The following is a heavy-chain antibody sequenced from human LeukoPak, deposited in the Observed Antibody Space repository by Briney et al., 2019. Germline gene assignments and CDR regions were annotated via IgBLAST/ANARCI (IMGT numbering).Heavy chain of an antibody. CDR1: GGSFSGYY. D-gene: IGHD6-13*01. CDR3: ARIAAEYNWFDP. Sequence: SETLSLTCAVYGGSFSGYYWSWIRQPPGKGLEWIGEINHSGSTTYNPSLKSRVTISVDTSKNQFSLKVTSVTAADTAVYYCARIAAEYNWFDPWGQGTLVTVSS. J-gene: IGHJ5*02. V-gene: IGHV4-34*01. CDR2: INHSGST.